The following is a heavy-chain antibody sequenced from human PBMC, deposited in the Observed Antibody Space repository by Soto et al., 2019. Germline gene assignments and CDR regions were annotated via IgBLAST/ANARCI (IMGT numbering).Heavy chain of an antibody. J-gene: IGHJ6*02. CDR3: ARGEYSSSWTSF. Sequence: SETLSLTCTVSGGSISSYYWSWIRQPPGKGLEWIGYIYYSGSTNYNPSLKSRVTISVDTSKNQFSLKLSSVTAADTAVYYCARGEYSSSWTSFWGQGTTVTVSS. CDR2: IYYSGST. CDR1: GGSISSYY. V-gene: IGHV4-59*01. D-gene: IGHD6-13*01.